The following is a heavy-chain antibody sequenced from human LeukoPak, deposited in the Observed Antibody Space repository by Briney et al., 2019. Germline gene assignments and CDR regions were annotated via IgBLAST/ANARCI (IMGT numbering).Heavy chain of an antibody. CDR1: GGSISSSSYY. V-gene: IGHV4-39*01. J-gene: IGHJ4*02. CDR3: ARRVVVTAIDY. Sequence: SETLSLTCTVSGGSISSSSYYWGWIRQPPGKGLEWIGSIYYSGSPYYNPSLKSRVTISVDTSKNQFSLKLSSVAAADTAVYYCARRVVVTAIDYWGQGTLVTVSS. D-gene: IGHD2-21*02. CDR2: IYYSGSP.